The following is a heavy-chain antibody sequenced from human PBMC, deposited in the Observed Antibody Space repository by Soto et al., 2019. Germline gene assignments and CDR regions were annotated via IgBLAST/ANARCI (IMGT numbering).Heavy chain of an antibody. D-gene: IGHD2-15*01. CDR2: INSDGSST. V-gene: IGHV3-74*01. Sequence: EVQLVESGGGLVQPGGSLRLSCAASGFTFSSYWMRWVRQAPGKGLVWVSRINSDGSSTSYADSVKGRFTISRDNAKNTPYLQMNSLRAEDTAVYYCVRTSLVVAAATREDYWGQGTLVTVSS. CDR1: GFTFSSYW. J-gene: IGHJ4*02. CDR3: VRTSLVVAAATREDY.